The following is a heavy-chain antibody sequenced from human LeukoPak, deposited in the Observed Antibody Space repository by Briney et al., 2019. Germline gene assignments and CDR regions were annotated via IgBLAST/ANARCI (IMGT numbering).Heavy chain of an antibody. D-gene: IGHD3-10*01. CDR3: ARGSGSYYHDAFDI. CDR1: GGTFSSYA. CDR2: IIPIFGTA. Sequence: SVKVSCKASGGTFSSYAISWVRQAPGQGLEWMGGIIPIFGTANYAQKFQGRVTITADESTSTAYMELSSLRSEDTAVYYCARGSGSYYHDAFDIWGQGAMVTVSS. J-gene: IGHJ3*02. V-gene: IGHV1-69*01.